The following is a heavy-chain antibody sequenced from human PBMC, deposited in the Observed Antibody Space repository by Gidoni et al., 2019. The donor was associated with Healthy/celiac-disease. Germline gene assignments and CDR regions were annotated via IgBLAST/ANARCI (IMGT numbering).Heavy chain of an antibody. V-gene: IGHV3-23*01. CDR3: AKDSMIVVVISAFDI. J-gene: IGHJ3*02. CDR2: ISGSGGST. Sequence: EVQLLESGGGLVQPGGSLRLYCAASGFTLSSYAMSWVRQAPGKGLEWVSAISGSGGSTYYADSVKGRFTISRDNSKNTLYLQMNSLRAEDTAVYYCAKDSMIVVVISAFDIWGQGTMVTVSS. CDR1: GFTLSSYA. D-gene: IGHD3-22*01.